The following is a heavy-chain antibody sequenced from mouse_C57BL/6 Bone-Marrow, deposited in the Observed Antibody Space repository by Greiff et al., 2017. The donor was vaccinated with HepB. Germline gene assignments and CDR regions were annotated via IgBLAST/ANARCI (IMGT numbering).Heavy chain of an antibody. CDR3: ARSGTTVDYYAMDY. V-gene: IGHV1-9*01. CDR1: GYTFTGYW. J-gene: IGHJ4*01. D-gene: IGHD1-1*01. Sequence: QVQLKQSGAELMKPGASVKLSCKATGYTFTGYWIEWVKQRPGHGLEWIGEILPGSGSTNYNEKFEGKATFTADTSSNTAYMQLSSLTTEDSAIYYCARSGTTVDYYAMDYWGQGTSVTVSS. CDR2: ILPGSGST.